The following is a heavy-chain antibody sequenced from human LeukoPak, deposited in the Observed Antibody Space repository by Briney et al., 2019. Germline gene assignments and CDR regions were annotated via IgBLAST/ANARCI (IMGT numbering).Heavy chain of an antibody. J-gene: IGHJ4*02. CDR1: GYTFTDYY. D-gene: IGHD5-24*01. V-gene: IGHV1-2*02. Sequence: ASVTLSFKASGYTFTDYYMYRVRQAHGPGIERMGWINPNSRVTNYALKSPGKVTMTSDTTISTAYMELSRLRSDDTALYHCAREGVIGDCYNFFHYWGQGTLVTVSS. CDR2: INPNSRVT. CDR3: AREGVIGDCYNFFHY.